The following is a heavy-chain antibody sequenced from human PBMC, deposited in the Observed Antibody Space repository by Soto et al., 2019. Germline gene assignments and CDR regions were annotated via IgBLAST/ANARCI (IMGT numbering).Heavy chain of an antibody. J-gene: IGHJ4*02. CDR1: GFTFSSYG. CDR3: ARDPGGKRPDQPAKGGGGFDY. V-gene: IGHV3-33*01. D-gene: IGHD2-2*01. Sequence: QVQLVESGGGVVQPGRSLRLSCAASGFTFSSYGMHWVRQAPGKGLEWVAVIWYDGSNKYYADSVKGRFTISRDNSKNTLYLEMNSLRAEDKAVYYCARDPGGKRPDQPAKGGGGFDYWGQGTLVTVSS. CDR2: IWYDGSNK.